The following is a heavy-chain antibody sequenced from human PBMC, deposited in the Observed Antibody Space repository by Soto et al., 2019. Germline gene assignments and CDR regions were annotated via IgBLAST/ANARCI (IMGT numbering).Heavy chain of an antibody. CDR1: GYTFTNYY. Sequence: QVQLVQSGAEVKKPGASVKGSCKASGYTFTNYYMHWLRQAPGQGLEWMGIINASGASTTYAQKFQGRITLTRDTPTSTDYMELSSLRSEDTAVYYCARDGAGYNSWAIHYLDNWGQGTLVTVSS. CDR2: INASGAST. D-gene: IGHD5-12*01. CDR3: ARDGAGYNSWAIHYLDN. J-gene: IGHJ4*02. V-gene: IGHV1-46*01.